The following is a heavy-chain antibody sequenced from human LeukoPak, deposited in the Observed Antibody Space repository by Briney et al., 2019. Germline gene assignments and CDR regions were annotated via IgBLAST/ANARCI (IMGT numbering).Heavy chain of an antibody. V-gene: IGHV1-8*01. Sequence: GASVKVSCKASGYTFTSYDINWVRQATGQGLEWMGWMNSNVGNTGYEQKFQGRVTMTRNTSMRTAYMELSSLTSEDTAVYYCARARSGYHYYYGMDVWGQGTTVTVSS. J-gene: IGHJ6*02. CDR3: ARARSGYHYYYGMDV. D-gene: IGHD5-12*01. CDR1: GYTFTSYD. CDR2: MNSNVGNT.